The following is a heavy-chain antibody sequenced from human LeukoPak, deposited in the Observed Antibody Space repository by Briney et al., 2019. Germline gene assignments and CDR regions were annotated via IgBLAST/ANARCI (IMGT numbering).Heavy chain of an antibody. J-gene: IGHJ3*02. CDR2: IFYSGST. Sequence: PGGSLRLSCAASGFTFSSYEMNWVRQAPGKGLEWIGNIFYSGSTYYSPSLRSRVTISLDTSRNQFSLKLNSVTAADTAVYYCAKSNGYGLVDIWGQGTMVTVSS. D-gene: IGHD3-10*01. CDR1: GFTFSSYE. V-gene: IGHV4-59*12. CDR3: AKSNGYGLVDI.